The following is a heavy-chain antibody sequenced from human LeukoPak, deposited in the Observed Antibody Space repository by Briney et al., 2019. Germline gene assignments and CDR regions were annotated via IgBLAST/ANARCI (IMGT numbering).Heavy chain of an antibody. CDR2: ISGSGGST. CDR1: GFTFSSYA. Sequence: PGGSLRLSCIASGFTFSSYAMSWVRQAPGKGLEWVSAISGSGGSTYYADSVKGRFTISRDNSKNMVYLQMNSLRAEDTAEYYCAKDVESREGSFDSWGQGTLVTVSS. J-gene: IGHJ4*02. CDR3: AKDVESREGSFDS. D-gene: IGHD5-24*01. V-gene: IGHV3-23*01.